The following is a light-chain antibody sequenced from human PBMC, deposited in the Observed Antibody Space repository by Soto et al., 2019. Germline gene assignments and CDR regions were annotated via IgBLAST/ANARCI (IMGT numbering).Light chain of an antibody. CDR3: QRRGDLIVT. V-gene: IGKV3-11*01. CDR1: QHVSTY. CDR2: DAS. Sequence: EILLTQSPATLSLSPGEGATLSCRASQHVSTYVAWYQQKPGHAPRLLIFDASNRATGVPARFSGSGSGTDFTLTISNLEPGDSGIYYCQRRGDLIVTFGGGTKVEI. J-gene: IGKJ4*01.